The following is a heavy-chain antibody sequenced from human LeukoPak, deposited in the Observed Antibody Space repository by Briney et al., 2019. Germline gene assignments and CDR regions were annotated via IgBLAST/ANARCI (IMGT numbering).Heavy chain of an antibody. Sequence: GGSLRLSCAASGFTFSRYDMNWVRQAPGKGLEWVSYITSNSETIYYADSVKGRFTISRDNAENSLYLQMNSLRAEDTAVYYCARNGPYSGFFDSWGQGTLVTVSS. D-gene: IGHD2-15*01. CDR1: GFTFSRYD. CDR2: ITSNSETI. CDR3: ARNGPYSGFFDS. J-gene: IGHJ4*02. V-gene: IGHV3-48*01.